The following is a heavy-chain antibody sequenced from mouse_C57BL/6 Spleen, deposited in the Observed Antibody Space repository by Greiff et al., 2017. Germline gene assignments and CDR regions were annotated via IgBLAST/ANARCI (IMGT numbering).Heavy chain of an antibody. Sequence: VQLQQSGPELVKPGASVKISCKASGYSFTGYYMNWVKQSPEKSLEWIGEINPSTGGTTYNQKFKAKATLTVDKSSSTVYMQLKSLTSEDSAVYYCARRRTPYGSSSFDYWGQGTTLTVSS. CDR2: INPSTGGT. V-gene: IGHV1-42*01. CDR1: GYSFTGYY. J-gene: IGHJ2*01. CDR3: ARRRTPYGSSSFDY. D-gene: IGHD1-1*01.